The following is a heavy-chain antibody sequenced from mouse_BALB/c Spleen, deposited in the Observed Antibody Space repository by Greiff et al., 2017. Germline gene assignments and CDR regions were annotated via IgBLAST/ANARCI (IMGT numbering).Heavy chain of an antibody. Sequence: EVQVVESGGGLVKPGGSLKLSCAASGFTFSSYTMSWVRQTPEKRLEWVATISSGGSYTYYPDSVKGRFTISRDNAKNTLYLQMSSLKSEDTAMYYCTRELFDYWGQGTTLTVSS. V-gene: IGHV5-6-4*01. CDR1: GFTFSSYT. CDR2: ISSGGSYT. J-gene: IGHJ2*01. CDR3: TRELFDY.